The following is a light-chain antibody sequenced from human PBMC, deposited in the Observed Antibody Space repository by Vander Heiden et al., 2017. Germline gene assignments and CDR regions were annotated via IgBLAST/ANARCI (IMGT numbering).Light chain of an antibody. V-gene: IGKV1-5*01. CDR3: QQDNTYWT. CDR1: QSISGW. CDR2: DAS. Sequence: DIQMTQSPSTLSAFVGDRVTITCRASQSISGWLAWYQQKPGKAPKLLIYDASSLESGVPYRFSGSGSGTEFTLTISGLQPDDLATYYCQQDNTYWTFGQGTKVEIK. J-gene: IGKJ1*01.